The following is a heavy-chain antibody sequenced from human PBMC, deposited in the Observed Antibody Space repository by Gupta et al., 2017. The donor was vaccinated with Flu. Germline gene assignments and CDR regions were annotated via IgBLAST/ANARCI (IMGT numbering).Heavy chain of an antibody. D-gene: IGHD2-15*01. J-gene: IGHJ6*02. CDR3: ARDKFYEGAVVVVAADRADYYYGMDV. Sequence: VSSISSSSSYIYYADSVKGRFTISRDNAKNSLYLQMNSLRAEDTAVHYCARDKFYEGAVVVVAADRADYYYGMDVWGQGTTVTVSS. V-gene: IGHV3-21*01. CDR2: ISSSSSYI.